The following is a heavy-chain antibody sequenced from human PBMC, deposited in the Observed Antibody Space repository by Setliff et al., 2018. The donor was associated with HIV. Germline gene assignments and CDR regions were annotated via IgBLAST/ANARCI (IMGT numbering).Heavy chain of an antibody. CDR3: ARVRIGHYRQSVDYSYMGV. V-gene: IGHV4-34*01. D-gene: IGHD3-22*01. CDR1: GGSFSDYY. CDR2: INQSGST. J-gene: IGHJ6*03. Sequence: PSETLSLTCGVYGGSFSDYYWTWIRQPPGKEPEWIGEINQSGSTNYNPSLKSRVPISVDTSKNQFSLKLTSVTAADTAVYYCARVRIGHYRQSVDYSYMGVWGKGTTVTVSS.